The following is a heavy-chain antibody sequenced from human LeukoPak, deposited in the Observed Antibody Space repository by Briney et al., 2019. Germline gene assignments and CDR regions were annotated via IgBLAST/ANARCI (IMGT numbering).Heavy chain of an antibody. J-gene: IGHJ3*02. Sequence: GASVKVSCKASGYTFTSYYMHWVRQAPGQGLEWMGIINPSGGSTSYAQKFQGRVTMTRDTSTGTVYMELSSLRSEDTAVYYCAREGLELFAFDIWGQGTMVTVSS. CDR2: INPSGGST. D-gene: IGHD1-7*01. V-gene: IGHV1-46*01. CDR1: GYTFTSYY. CDR3: AREGLELFAFDI.